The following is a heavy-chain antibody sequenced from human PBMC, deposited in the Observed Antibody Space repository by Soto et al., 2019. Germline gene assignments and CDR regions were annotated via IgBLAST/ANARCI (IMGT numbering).Heavy chain of an antibody. Sequence: GASVKVSCKASGYTFTGYYMHWVRQAPGQGLEWMGWINPNSGGTNYAQKFQGWVTMTRDTSISTAYMELSRLRSDDTAVYYCARESPAAMEPTFDYWGQGTLVTVSS. V-gene: IGHV1-2*04. CDR3: ARESPAAMEPTFDY. CDR1: GYTFTGYY. CDR2: INPNSGGT. J-gene: IGHJ4*02. D-gene: IGHD2-2*01.